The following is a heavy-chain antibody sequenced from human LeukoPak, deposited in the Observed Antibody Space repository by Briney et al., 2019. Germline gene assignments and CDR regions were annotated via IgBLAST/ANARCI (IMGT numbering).Heavy chain of an antibody. CDR3: ARGGFYGDYYFDY. Sequence: GGSLRLSCAASGFTFSSYSMNWVRQAPGKGLEWVASITSSNSYIYYADSVKGRFTISRDNAENSLYLQMNSLRAEDTAVYYCARGGFYGDYYFDYWGQGTLVTVSS. CDR1: GFTFSSYS. V-gene: IGHV3-21*01. D-gene: IGHD4-17*01. CDR2: ITSSNSYI. J-gene: IGHJ4*02.